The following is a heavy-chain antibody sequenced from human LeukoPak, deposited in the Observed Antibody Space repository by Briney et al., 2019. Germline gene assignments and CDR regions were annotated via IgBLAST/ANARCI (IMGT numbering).Heavy chain of an antibody. Sequence: SVTVSCTASGGTFSSYAISWVRQAPGQGLEWMGGIIPIFGTANYAQKFQGRVTITADESTSTAYMELSSLRSEDTAVYYCARDSYYDFWSGYGYYYYGMDVWGQGTTVTVSS. V-gene: IGHV1-69*13. CDR3: ARDSYYDFWSGYGYYYYGMDV. CDR1: GGTFSSYA. CDR2: IIPIFGTA. J-gene: IGHJ6*02. D-gene: IGHD3-3*01.